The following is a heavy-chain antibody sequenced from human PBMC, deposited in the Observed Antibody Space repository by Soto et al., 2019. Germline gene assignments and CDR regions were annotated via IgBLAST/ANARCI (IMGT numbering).Heavy chain of an antibody. CDR3: AHRSCDSRTCSVDS. V-gene: IGHV2-5*02. J-gene: IGHJ1*01. CDR2: IFWDDDK. Sequence: QITLEESGPTLLKPTQTLTLTCTFSGFSLTTEGVAVAWARQSPGKAPELLAVIFWDDDKRFNPSLSSRLTITKDTSKSQVFLTLTRVDPVDAATYFCAHRSCDSRTCSVDSWGPGTLVTVSS. CDR1: GFSLTTEGVA. D-gene: IGHD3-22*01.